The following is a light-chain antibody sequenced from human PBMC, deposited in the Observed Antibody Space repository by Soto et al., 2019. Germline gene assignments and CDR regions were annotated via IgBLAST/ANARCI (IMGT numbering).Light chain of an antibody. CDR1: SSDVGTYNL. CDR2: EGS. J-gene: IGLJ1*01. CDR3: CSYVGSRTSSYV. Sequence: QPVLTQPASVSGSPGQSITISCTGTSSDVGTYNLVSWYQQQPGKAPKLMIYEGSKRPSGVSNRFSGSKSGNTASLTISGLQAEDEADYYCCSYVGSRTSSYVLGTGTKLTVL. V-gene: IGLV2-23*01.